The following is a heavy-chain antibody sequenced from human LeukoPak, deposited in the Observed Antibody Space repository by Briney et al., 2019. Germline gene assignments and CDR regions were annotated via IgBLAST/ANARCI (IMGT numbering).Heavy chain of an antibody. Sequence: PGGSLRLSCAASGFTFSSYGMHWVRQAPGKGLEWVAVISYDGSNKYYADSVKGRFTISRDNSKNTLYLQMNSLRAEDTAVYYCAKDTRGYSHSVVDGYWGQGTLVTVSS. CDR3: AKDTRGYSHSVVDGY. V-gene: IGHV3-30*18. J-gene: IGHJ4*02. CDR1: GFTFSSYG. CDR2: ISYDGSNK. D-gene: IGHD5-18*01.